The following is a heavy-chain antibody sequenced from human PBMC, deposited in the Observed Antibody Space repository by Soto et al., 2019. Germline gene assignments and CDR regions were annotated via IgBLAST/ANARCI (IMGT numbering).Heavy chain of an antibody. D-gene: IGHD5-18*01. CDR1: GFTFSNAW. V-gene: IGHV3-15*07. CDR3: TTDLIEMDTISVDY. CDR2: IKSKTDGGTT. Sequence: EVQLVESGGGLVKPGGSLRLSCAASGFTFSNAWVNWVRQAPGKGLEWVGRIKSKTDGGTTDYAGTVKGRFTISRDDLKNTLYLQMNSLKSEHTAVYYCTTDLIEMDTISVDYWGQETLVTVSS. J-gene: IGHJ4*02.